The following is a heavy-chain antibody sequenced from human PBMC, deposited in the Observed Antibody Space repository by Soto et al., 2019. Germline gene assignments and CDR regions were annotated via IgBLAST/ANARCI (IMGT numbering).Heavy chain of an antibody. V-gene: IGHV1-69*01. Sequence: QVQLVQSGAEVKKPGSSVKVSCKASGGTFSSYAISWVRQAPGQGLEWMGGIIPIFGTANYAQKFQGRVTITADESTSTAYMELSSLRSEDTAVYYCAGDPHLKAVDLRGWFDPWGQGTLVTVSS. D-gene: IGHD6-19*01. CDR1: GGTFSSYA. CDR2: IIPIFGTA. CDR3: AGDPHLKAVDLRGWFDP. J-gene: IGHJ5*02.